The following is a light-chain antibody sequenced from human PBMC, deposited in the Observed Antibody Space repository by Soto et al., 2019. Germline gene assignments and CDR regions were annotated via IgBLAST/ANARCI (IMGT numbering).Light chain of an antibody. CDR3: QQLYRYPIT. J-gene: IGKJ5*01. CDR2: SAS. Sequence: DVQLTQSPSFMSLSAGDRVTITCRASQGIINSLAWYQQKPGKAPKLLIYSASTLQSGVPSRFSGGFSGTEFTLTISSLQPEDFATYYCQQLYRYPITFGQGTRLEIK. CDR1: QGIINS. V-gene: IGKV1-9*01.